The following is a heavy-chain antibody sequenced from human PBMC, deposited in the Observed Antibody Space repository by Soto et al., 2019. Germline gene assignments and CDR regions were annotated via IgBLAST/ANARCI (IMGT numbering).Heavy chain of an antibody. J-gene: IGHJ5*02. CDR2: IYYSGST. Sequence: QLQLQESGPGLVKPSETLSLTCSVSGGSISSSSYFWGWIRQPPGKGLEWIGSIYYSGSTYYNPSLKSRVTVSVDTYKNRVALKLSSVTAADTAVYYCARHPSDFWFDPWGQGTLVTVSS. CDR1: GGSISSSSYF. D-gene: IGHD2-21*02. CDR3: ARHPSDFWFDP. V-gene: IGHV4-39*01.